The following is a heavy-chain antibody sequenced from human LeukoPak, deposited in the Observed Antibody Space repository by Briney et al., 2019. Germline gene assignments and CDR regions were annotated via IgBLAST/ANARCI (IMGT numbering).Heavy chain of an antibody. CDR2: IYHSGST. CDR1: GGSISSGGYS. CDR3: ARQDYGHGGFDP. D-gene: IGHD4-17*01. Sequence: KPSETLSLTCAVSGGSISSGGYSWSWIRQPPGKGLEWIGYIYHSGSTYYNPPLKSRVTISVDRSKNQFSLKLSSVTAADTAVYYCARQDYGHGGFDPWGQGTLVTVSS. V-gene: IGHV4-30-2*01. J-gene: IGHJ5*02.